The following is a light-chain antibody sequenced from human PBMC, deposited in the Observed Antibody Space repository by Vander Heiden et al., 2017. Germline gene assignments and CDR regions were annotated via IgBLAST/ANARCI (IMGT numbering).Light chain of an antibody. CDR1: QSISSY. CDR3: QQSYSTPCT. Sequence: DIQMTQSPSSLSASLGDRVTITCRASQSISSYLNWYQQKPGKAPKLLIYAASSLKSGVPSRFSGSGAATDFTLTISSLQPEDFATYYCQQSYSTPCTFGQGTKVDIK. V-gene: IGKV1-39*01. J-gene: IGKJ1*01. CDR2: AAS.